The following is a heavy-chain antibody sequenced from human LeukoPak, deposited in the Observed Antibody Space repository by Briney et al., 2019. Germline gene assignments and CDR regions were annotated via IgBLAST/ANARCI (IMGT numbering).Heavy chain of an antibody. CDR3: TRVGYIDEGIDY. CDR1: GFTFSSYS. D-gene: IGHD5-24*01. J-gene: IGHJ4*02. CDR2: IKQDGSKK. V-gene: IGHV3-7*04. Sequence: GGSLRLSCTASGFTFSSYSLNWVRQAPGKGLEWVANIKQDGSKKSYVDSVKGRFTISRDNAKNSLYLQMNSLRAEDTAIYYCTRVGYIDEGIDYWGQGTLVTVSS.